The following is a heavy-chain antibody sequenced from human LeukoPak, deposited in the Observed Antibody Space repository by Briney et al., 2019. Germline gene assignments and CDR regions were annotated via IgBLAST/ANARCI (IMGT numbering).Heavy chain of an antibody. CDR3: ASLNYDILTGWWFDP. CDR1: GVSISSGGYS. V-gene: IGHV4-30-2*01. Sequence: PSETLSLTCAVSGVSISSGGYSWSWIRQPPGKGLEWIGYIYHSGSTYYNPSLKSRVTISVDRSKNQFSLKLSSVTAADTAVYYCASLNYDILTGWWFDPWGQGTLVTVSS. CDR2: IYHSGST. D-gene: IGHD3-9*01. J-gene: IGHJ5*02.